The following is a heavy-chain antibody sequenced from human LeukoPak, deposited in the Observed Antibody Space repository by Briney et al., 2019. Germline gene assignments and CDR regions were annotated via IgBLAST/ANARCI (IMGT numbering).Heavy chain of an antibody. CDR3: ASHELWGHAYFDY. D-gene: IGHD3-10*01. CDR2: INYSGTT. CDR1: GGSISSSSYY. Sequence: PSETLSLTCTVSGGSISSSSYYWGWIRQPPGKGLEWIASINYSGTTFYSPSLKSRVTISVDTSKNQFSLKLSSVTAADTAVYYCASHELWGHAYFDYWGQGTLVTLSS. V-gene: IGHV4-39*01. J-gene: IGHJ4*02.